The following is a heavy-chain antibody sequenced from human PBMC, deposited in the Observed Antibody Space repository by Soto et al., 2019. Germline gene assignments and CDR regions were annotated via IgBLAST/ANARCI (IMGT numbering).Heavy chain of an antibody. Sequence: QGELVQSGAEVKKPGASVKVSCRASGYTFTNYGISWVRQAPGQGLEWMGWISGLSGNTDYVKKFQCRVTMTTVTSTSTAYMELSSLSSDDPDVYFCATRRGGYDWCLDLWVQVTLVTGSS. D-gene: IGHD5-12*01. J-gene: IGHJ4*02. V-gene: IGHV1-18*01. CDR2: ISGLSGNT. CDR3: ATRRGGYDWCLDL. CDR1: GYTFTNYG.